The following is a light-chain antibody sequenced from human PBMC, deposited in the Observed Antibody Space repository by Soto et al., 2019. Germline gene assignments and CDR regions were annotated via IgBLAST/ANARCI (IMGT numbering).Light chain of an antibody. CDR1: QSVTTND. Sequence: EIVLTQSPGTLSLSPGDRATLSCRASQSVTTNDLAWYQQKPGQAPRLLIYGAANRATGIPDRFSGTGSGTDFTLTISRLEPEDFAVYYCQQYGNSPPRTFGQGTRLETK. V-gene: IGKV3-20*01. J-gene: IGKJ2*01. CDR3: QQYGNSPPRT. CDR2: GAA.